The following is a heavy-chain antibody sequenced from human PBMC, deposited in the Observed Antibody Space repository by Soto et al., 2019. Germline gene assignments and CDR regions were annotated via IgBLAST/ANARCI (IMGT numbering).Heavy chain of an antibody. V-gene: IGHV3-64D*06. D-gene: IGHD3-10*01. CDR3: VKGRITMVRGVIIGFDY. CDR2: ISSNGGST. Sequence: GGSLRLSCSASGFTFSSYAMHWVRQALGKGLEYVSAISSNGGSTYYADSVKGRFTISRDNSKNTLYLQMSSLRAEDTAVYYCVKGRITMVRGVIIGFDYWGHGTLVTVS. CDR1: GFTFSSYA. J-gene: IGHJ4*01.